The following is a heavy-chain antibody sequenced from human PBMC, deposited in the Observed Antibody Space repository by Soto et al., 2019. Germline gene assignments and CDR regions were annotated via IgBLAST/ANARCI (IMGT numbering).Heavy chain of an antibody. Sequence: GGSLRLSCAASGFTFSIYWMSWVRQAPGKGLEWVANIKQDGSEKYYVDSVKGRFTISRDNAKNSLYLQMNSLRAEDTAVYYCAREVSGGQWLVLRARFDYWGQGTLVTVSS. CDR3: AREVSGGQWLVLRARFDY. D-gene: IGHD6-19*01. V-gene: IGHV3-7*01. CDR2: IKQDGSEK. J-gene: IGHJ4*02. CDR1: GFTFSIYW.